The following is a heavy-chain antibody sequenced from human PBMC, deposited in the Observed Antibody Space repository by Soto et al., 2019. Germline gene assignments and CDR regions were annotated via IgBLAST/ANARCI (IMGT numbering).Heavy chain of an antibody. CDR3: APLGVYCSGGSCYSSDY. CDR2: ISGSGGST. Sequence: GGSLRLSCAASGFTFSSYAMSWVRQAPGKGLEWVSAISGSGGSTYYADSVKGRFTISRDNSKNTLYLQMNSLRAEDTAVYYCAPLGVYCSGGSCYSSDYWGQGTLVTVSS. CDR1: GFTFSSYA. D-gene: IGHD2-15*01. J-gene: IGHJ4*02. V-gene: IGHV3-23*01.